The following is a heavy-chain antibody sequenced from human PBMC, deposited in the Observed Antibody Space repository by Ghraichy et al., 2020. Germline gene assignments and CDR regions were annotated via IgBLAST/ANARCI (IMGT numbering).Heavy chain of an antibody. V-gene: IGHV3-7*01. J-gene: IGHJ4*02. CDR1: GFTFSSYW. CDR3: AREARYPNFPNSHIAAAVRTY. CDR2: IKQDGSEK. Sequence: GGSLRLSCAASGFTFSSYWMSWVRQAPGKGLEWLANIKQDGSEKYYVDSVKGRFTISRDNAKNSLYLQMNSLRAEDTAVYYCAREARYPNFPNSHIAAAVRTYWGQGTLVTVSS. D-gene: IGHD6-13*01.